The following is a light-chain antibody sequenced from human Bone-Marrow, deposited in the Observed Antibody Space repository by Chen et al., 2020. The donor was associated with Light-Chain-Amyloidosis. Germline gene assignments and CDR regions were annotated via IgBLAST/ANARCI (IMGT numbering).Light chain of an antibody. J-gene: IGLJ3*02. V-gene: IGLV2-14*03. CDR1: SSDVGGYNY. CDR2: DVS. Sequence: QSALTQPASVSGSPGQSITISCTGTSSDVGGYNYVSWYQQHPGTAPKLVIFDVSYRPSGISNRFSGAKSGNTASLTISGLQAEDEADYYCEAWDDRLNGRVFGGGTKLTVL. CDR3: EAWDDRLNGRV.